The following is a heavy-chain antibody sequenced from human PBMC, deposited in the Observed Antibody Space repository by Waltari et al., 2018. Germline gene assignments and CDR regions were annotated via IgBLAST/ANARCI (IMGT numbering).Heavy chain of an antibody. J-gene: IGHJ3*02. CDR3: ARVVYCSSTSCPGDDAFDI. CDR1: GGSISSSSYY. V-gene: IGHV4-39*07. CDR2: IYYSGST. D-gene: IGHD2-2*01. Sequence: QLQLQESGPGLVKPSETLSLTCTVSGGSISSSSYYWGWIRQPPGKGLEWIGSIYYSGSTYYNPSLKSRVTISVDTSKNQFSLKLSSVTAADTAVYYCARVVYCSSTSCPGDDAFDIWGQGTMVTVSS.